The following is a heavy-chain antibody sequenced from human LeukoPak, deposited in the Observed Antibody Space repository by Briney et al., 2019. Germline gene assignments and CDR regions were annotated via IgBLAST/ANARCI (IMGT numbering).Heavy chain of an antibody. CDR3: ARIRGSTLPISYMDV. J-gene: IGHJ6*03. D-gene: IGHD1-26*01. V-gene: IGHV3-48*04. Sequence: PGGSLRLSCAASGFTFRSYSMNWVRQAPGKGLEWLSYISVSGTIHADSVMGRVTVSRDNAKNSLYLQMNSLRAEDTAVYYCARIRGSTLPISYMDVWGKGTTGNVSS. CDR1: GFTFRSYS. CDR2: ISVSGTI.